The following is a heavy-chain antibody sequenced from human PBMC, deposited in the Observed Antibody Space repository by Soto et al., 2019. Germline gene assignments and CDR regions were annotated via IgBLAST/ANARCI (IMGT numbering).Heavy chain of an antibody. CDR2: IYWDDDK. J-gene: IGHJ5*02. V-gene: IGHV2-5*02. Sequence: QITLKETGPPLVKPTQTLTLTCTFSGFSLSTSGVGVGWIRQPPGKALEWLALIYWDDDKRYSPSLESRLTXTXDXXKNQVVLRMTNMDPVDTATYYCAHRLIRTYNWFDPWGQGTLVTVSS. CDR3: AHRLIRTYNWFDP. CDR1: GFSLSTSGVG.